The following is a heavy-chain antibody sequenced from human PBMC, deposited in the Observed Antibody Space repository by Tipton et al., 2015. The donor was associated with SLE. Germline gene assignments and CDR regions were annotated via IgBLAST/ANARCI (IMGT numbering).Heavy chain of an antibody. V-gene: IGHV3-23*03. J-gene: IGHJ4*02. CDR3: AKLDGYNSNYFDS. CDR2: IYSGGKT. CDR1: GFTFSAYG. D-gene: IGHD1-1*01. Sequence: SLRLSCAASGFTFSAYGMSWVRQAPGKGLEWVSLIYSGGKTSFADSVKGRFGISRDNSENTLHLQMRSLRAEDTAVYYCAKLDGYNSNYFDSWGQGTLVTVSS.